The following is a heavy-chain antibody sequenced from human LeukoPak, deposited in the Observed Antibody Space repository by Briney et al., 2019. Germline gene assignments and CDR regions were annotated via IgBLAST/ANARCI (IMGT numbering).Heavy chain of an antibody. Sequence: GESLRIYCKGSGYSFTNYWISWVRQMPGKGLEWMGRIDPSDSYTNYSPSFQGHVTISADKSISTAYLQWSSLKASDTAMYYCARHYGYYYDSSDYYYGASGAFDIWGQGTMVTVSS. J-gene: IGHJ3*02. CDR2: IDPSDSYT. D-gene: IGHD3-22*01. CDR1: GYSFTNYW. CDR3: ARHYGYYYDSSDYYYGASGAFDI. V-gene: IGHV5-10-1*01.